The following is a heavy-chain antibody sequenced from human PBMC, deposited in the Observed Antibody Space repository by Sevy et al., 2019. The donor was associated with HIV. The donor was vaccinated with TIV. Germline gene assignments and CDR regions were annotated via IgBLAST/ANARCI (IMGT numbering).Heavy chain of an antibody. V-gene: IGHV3-48*03. CDR3: ARETLSGYNL. D-gene: IGHD5-12*01. CDR2: ISSSGTTI. CDR1: GFTFSSYE. Sequence: GGSLRLSCEASGFTFSSYEMNWVRQAPGKGLEWVSYISSSGTTIKYADSVKGRFTISRDNSKNTVYLQINSLRAEDTAVYYCARETLSGYNLWGQGTLVTVSS. J-gene: IGHJ4*02.